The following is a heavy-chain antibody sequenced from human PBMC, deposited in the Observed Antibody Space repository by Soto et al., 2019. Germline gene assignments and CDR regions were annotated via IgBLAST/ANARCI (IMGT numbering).Heavy chain of an antibody. D-gene: IGHD4-17*01. CDR1: GYTFTSYA. Sequence: QVQLVQSGAEEKKPGASVKVSCKASGYTFTSYAMHWVRQAPGQRLEWMGWTNAGNGNTKYSQKFQGRGTITRDTSASTAYMELTSLRSEDTVVYYCAGESYGGEFDYWGQGTLVTVSS. J-gene: IGHJ4*02. V-gene: IGHV1-3*05. CDR2: TNAGNGNT. CDR3: AGESYGGEFDY.